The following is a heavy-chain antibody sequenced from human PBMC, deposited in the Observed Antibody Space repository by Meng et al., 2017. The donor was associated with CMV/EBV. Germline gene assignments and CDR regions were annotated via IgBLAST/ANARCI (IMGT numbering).Heavy chain of an antibody. CDR2: IIPILGIA. CDR1: GGTFSSYA. D-gene: IGHD6-6*01. Sequence: SVKVSCKASGGTFSSYAISWVRQAPGQGLEWMGGIIPILGIANYAQKFQGRVMITADKSTSTAYMELSSLRSEDTAVYYCARDSKNILHSSSNPSTPYYYYYGMDVWGQGTTVTVSS. J-gene: IGHJ6*02. CDR3: ARDSKNILHSSSNPSTPYYYYYGMDV. V-gene: IGHV1-69*10.